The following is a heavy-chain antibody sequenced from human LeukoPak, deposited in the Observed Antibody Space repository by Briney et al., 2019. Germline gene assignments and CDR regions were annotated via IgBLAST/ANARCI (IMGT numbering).Heavy chain of an antibody. V-gene: IGHV3-74*01. Sequence: GGSLRLSCAASGFSFSSHGMSWVRQAPGKGLGWLSRVSSDGRSTNYADSVKGRFTISRDNAKNTVNLQMNSLRVDDTAVYYCAFLSGYSYAWFDYWGQGTLVTVSS. CDR3: AFLSGYSYAWFDY. J-gene: IGHJ4*02. CDR2: VSSDGRST. D-gene: IGHD5-18*01. CDR1: GFSFSSHG.